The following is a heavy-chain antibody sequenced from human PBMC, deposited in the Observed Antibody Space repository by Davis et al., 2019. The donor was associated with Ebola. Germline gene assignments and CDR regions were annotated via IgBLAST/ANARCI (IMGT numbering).Heavy chain of an antibody. D-gene: IGHD6-6*01. J-gene: IGHJ5*02. CDR3: ARDLAARAYHWFDP. Sequence: GGSLRLSCAGSGFIVSDNYMSWVRQAPGKGMEWVSTVFIGGNTLYADSVKGRFTISTDRTKNTLYLQMNRLTAEDTAVYYCARDLAARAYHWFDPWGQGTLVTVSS. CDR1: GFIVSDNY. CDR2: VFIGGNT. V-gene: IGHV3-66*01.